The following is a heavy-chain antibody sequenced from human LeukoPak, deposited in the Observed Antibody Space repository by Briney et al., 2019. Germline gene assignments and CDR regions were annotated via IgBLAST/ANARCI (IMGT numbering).Heavy chain of an antibody. V-gene: IGHV4-30-2*01. J-gene: IGHJ3*02. Sequence: SQTLSLTCTVSGGSISSGGYYWSWIRQPPGKGLEWIGEINQSGRTIYNPYNPSLKSRVTISIDPSKNQFSLKLTSVTAADTGVYYCAREGRLGGYDSDSLDIWGQGTLVTVSS. CDR1: GGSISSGGYY. CDR2: INQSGRTIYN. D-gene: IGHD5-12*01. CDR3: AREGRLGGYDSDSLDI.